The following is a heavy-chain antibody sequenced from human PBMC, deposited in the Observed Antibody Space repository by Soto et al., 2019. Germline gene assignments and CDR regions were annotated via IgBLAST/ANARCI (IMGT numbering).Heavy chain of an antibody. D-gene: IGHD5-12*01. CDR1: GGSISSYY. CDR2: IYYSGST. V-gene: IGHV4-59*01. J-gene: IGHJ4*02. Sequence: QVQLQESGTGLVKPSETLSLTCTVSGGSISSYYWSWIRQPPGKGLEWIGYIYYSGSTNYNPSLKSRVPISVDTSKNQFSLKLSSVTAADTAVYYCARMEDGYNTFDYWGQGTLVTVSS. CDR3: ARMEDGYNTFDY.